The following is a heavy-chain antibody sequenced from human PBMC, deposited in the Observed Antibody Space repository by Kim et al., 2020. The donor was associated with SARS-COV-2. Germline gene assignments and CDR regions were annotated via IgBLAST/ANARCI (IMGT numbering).Heavy chain of an antibody. CDR1: GGSISSSSYY. V-gene: IGHV4-39*01. J-gene: IGHJ6*02. CDR2: IYYSGST. D-gene: IGHD5-12*01. Sequence: SETLSLTCTVSGGSISSSSYYWGWIRQPPGKGLEWIGSIYYSGSTYYNPSLKSRVTISVDTSKNQFSLKLSSVTAADTAVYYCARPRYSGYDWEDYGMDVWGQGTTVTVSS. CDR3: ARPRYSGYDWEDYGMDV.